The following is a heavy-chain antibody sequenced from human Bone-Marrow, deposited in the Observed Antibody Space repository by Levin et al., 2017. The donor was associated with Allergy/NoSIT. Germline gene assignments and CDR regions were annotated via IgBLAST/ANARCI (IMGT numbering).Heavy chain of an antibody. D-gene: IGHD1-26*01. CDR3: ARVARVGGTWSYSYATDV. J-gene: IGHJ6*02. CDR2: MSSSGTDI. Sequence: SCAASGFTLNDFYMSWIRQAPGKGLEWVSYMSSSGTDINYADSVKGRLTISRDNAKNSMYLQMNNLRTEDTALYYCARVARVGGTWSYSYATDVWGQGTTVTVSS. V-gene: IGHV3-11*01. CDR1: GFTLNDFY.